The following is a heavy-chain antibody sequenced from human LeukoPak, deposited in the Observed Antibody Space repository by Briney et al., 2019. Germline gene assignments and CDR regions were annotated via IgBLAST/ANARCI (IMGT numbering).Heavy chain of an antibody. J-gene: IGHJ4*02. CDR1: GYTFTGYY. V-gene: IGHV1-2*02. CDR2: INPNSGGT. CDR3: ARELYGDSSIDH. D-gene: IGHD4-23*01. Sequence: GASVKVSCKASGYTFTGYYMYWVRQAPGQGLEWMGWINPNSGGTNYGQKFQGRVTMTRDTSISTAYMEVSRLRSSDTAVYYCARELYGDSSIDHWGQGTLVTVSS.